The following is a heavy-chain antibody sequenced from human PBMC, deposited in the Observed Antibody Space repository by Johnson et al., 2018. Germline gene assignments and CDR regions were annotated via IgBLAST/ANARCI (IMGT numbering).Heavy chain of an antibody. J-gene: IGHJ6*03. CDR2: ISYDGSNK. Sequence: QVQLVESGGGVVQPGRSLRLSCAAPPPPPPPSAMPPVRQAPGKGLEWVAVISYDGSNKYYADSVKGRFTISRDNSKNTLYLKINSLRSEYTVVYYCARDQGHYYEGRISPYYFYYYDMDVWGKGTTVTVSS. D-gene: IGHD3-22*01. CDR3: ARDQGHYYEGRISPYYFYYYDMDV. V-gene: IGHV3-30*03. CDR1: PPPPPPSA.